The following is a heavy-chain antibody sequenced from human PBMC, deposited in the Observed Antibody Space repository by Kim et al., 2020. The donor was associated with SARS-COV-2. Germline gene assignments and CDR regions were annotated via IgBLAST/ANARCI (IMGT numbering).Heavy chain of an antibody. D-gene: IGHD6-6*01. CDR2: INHSGST. J-gene: IGHJ4*02. Sequence: SETLSLTCAVYGGSFSGCYWSWIRQPPGKGLEWIGEINHSGSTNYNPSLKSRVTISVDTSKNQFSLKLSSVTAADTAVYYCARGASAVEYKAARGYYFDYWGQGTLVTVSS. CDR3: ARGASAVEYKAARGYYFDY. V-gene: IGHV4-34*01. CDR1: GGSFSGCY.